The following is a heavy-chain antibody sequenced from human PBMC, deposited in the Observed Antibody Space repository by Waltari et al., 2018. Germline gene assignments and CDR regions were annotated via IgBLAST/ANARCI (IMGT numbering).Heavy chain of an antibody. J-gene: IGHJ4*02. D-gene: IGHD7-27*01. CDR2: IRGSGGST. CDR1: GFTFSSYA. V-gene: IGHV3-23*01. CDR3: AKSSKGTGDLWDY. Sequence: EVQLLESGGGLVQPGGSLRLSCAASGFTFSSYAMSWVRRGPGEGVGWVAVIRGSGGSTYYSDSVKGRFTISRDNSKNTLYLQMNSLRAEDTAVYYCAKSSKGTGDLWDYWGQGTLVTVSS.